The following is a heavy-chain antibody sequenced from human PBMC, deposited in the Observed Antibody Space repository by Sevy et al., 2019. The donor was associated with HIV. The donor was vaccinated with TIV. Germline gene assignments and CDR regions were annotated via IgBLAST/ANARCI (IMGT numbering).Heavy chain of an antibody. CDR2: ISGSGDST. D-gene: IGHD2-8*01. J-gene: IGHJ4*02. CDR1: AFSFNTYA. V-gene: IGHV3-23*01. Sequence: GGSLRLSCAASAFSFNTYAMSWVRRAPGKGLEWVSTISGSGDSTFYSDSVKGRFTISRDNSKNTLYLQMNSLRAEDTAVYYCGKPRVSFYFDYWGQGTLVTVSS. CDR3: GKPRVSFYFDY.